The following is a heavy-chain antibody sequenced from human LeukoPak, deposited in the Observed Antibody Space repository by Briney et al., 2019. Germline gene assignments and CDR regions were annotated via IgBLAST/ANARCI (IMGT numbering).Heavy chain of an antibody. J-gene: IGHJ4*02. CDR1: GFSFSSNG. D-gene: IGHD1-26*01. CDR3: ARDSRLVGTDFDY. Sequence: GGSLRLSCAASGFSFSSNGMSWVRQAPGKGLEWVSSLSSSSGYMYYADSVKGRFTISRDNAKNSLYLQMNSLRAEDTAVYYCARDSRLVGTDFDYWGQGTLVTVSS. CDR2: LSSSSGYM. V-gene: IGHV3-21*01.